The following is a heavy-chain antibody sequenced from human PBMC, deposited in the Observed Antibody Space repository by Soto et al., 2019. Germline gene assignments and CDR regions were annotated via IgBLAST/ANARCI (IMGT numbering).Heavy chain of an antibody. J-gene: IGHJ4*02. V-gene: IGHV5-51*01. CDR1: GYLFTNYL. CDR2: IYPGDSDT. D-gene: IGHD1-1*01. CDR3: ASLSRVEPRSAFDY. Sequence: HRGSLKISCKDSGYLFTNYLIGWVRQMPGKGREWMGIIYPGDSDTKYKPSFQGQVTISADKSINTALLQWSSLKASDTAMYYCASLSRVEPRSAFDYWGQGTLVTVSS.